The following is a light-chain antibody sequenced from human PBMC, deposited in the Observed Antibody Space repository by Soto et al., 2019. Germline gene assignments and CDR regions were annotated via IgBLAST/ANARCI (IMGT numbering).Light chain of an antibody. J-gene: IGKJ1*01. CDR3: QQSYSTPWT. CDR1: QSINTY. Sequence: DIQMTQSPSSLSASVGDRVTITCRASQSINTYLNWYQQKPGKAPKLLIYTASSLQSGVPSRFSGSRSGTDFTLTISSLQPEDFAAYYCQQSYSTPWTFGQGTKV. V-gene: IGKV1-39*01. CDR2: TAS.